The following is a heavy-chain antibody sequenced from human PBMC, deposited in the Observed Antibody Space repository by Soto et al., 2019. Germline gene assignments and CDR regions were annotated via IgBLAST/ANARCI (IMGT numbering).Heavy chain of an antibody. V-gene: IGHV3-7*01. Sequence: GGSLRRSCAASGFTFSNYWMSWVRQAPGKGLEWVANIKEDGSEKYYVDSVKGRFTISRDNAKNSLYLQMSSLRPEDTAVYYCTRGHPSIYNYWGQGTLVTVSS. CDR1: GFTFSNYW. D-gene: IGHD4-4*01. CDR3: TRGHPSIYNY. CDR2: IKEDGSEK. J-gene: IGHJ4*02.